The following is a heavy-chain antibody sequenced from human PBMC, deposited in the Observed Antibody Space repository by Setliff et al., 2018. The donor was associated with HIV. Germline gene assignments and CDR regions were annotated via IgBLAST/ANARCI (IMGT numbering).Heavy chain of an antibody. CDR3: ARDIWAYGLMGS. CDR2: IYYSGST. J-gene: IGHJ5*02. V-gene: IGHV4-59*12. CDR1: GGSISSYY. Sequence: SETLSLTCTVSGGSISSYYWSWIRQPPGKGLEWIGYIYYSGSTNYNPSLKSRVTISIDNSKNQFSLKLTSVTAADTAVYYCARDIWAYGLMGSWGQGTLVTVPQ. D-gene: IGHD4-17*01.